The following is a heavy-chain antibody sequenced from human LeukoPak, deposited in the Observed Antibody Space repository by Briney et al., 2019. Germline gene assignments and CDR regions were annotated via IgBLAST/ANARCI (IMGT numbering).Heavy chain of an antibody. V-gene: IGHV3-23*01. D-gene: IGHD2-8*01. CDR1: GFTFSSYA. Sequence: GGSLRPSSAASGFTFSSYAVSWVRQAPGKGLEWVSSISGSGGSTYSADSVKGRFTISRDNSKNTLYLQMNSLRAEDTALYYCAKDRSCTNDICHGDFDYWGQGTLVTVSS. CDR2: ISGSGGST. J-gene: IGHJ4*02. CDR3: AKDRSCTNDICHGDFDY.